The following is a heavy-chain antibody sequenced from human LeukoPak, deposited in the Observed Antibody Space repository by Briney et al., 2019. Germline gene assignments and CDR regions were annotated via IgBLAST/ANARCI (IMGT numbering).Heavy chain of an antibody. CDR3: ARGWSSGYISYYMDV. V-gene: IGHV4-4*07. J-gene: IGHJ6*03. D-gene: IGHD3-22*01. CDR2: IYTSGST. CDR1: GGSISSYY. Sequence: SETLSLTCTVSGGSISSYYWSWIRQPAGKGLEWIGRIYTSGSTNYNPSLKSRVTISVDTSKNQFSLKLSSVTAADTAVYYCARGWSSGYISYYMDVWGKGTTVTISS.